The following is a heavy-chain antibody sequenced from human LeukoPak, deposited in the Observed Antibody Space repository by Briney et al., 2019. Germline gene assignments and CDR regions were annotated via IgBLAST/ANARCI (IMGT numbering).Heavy chain of an antibody. CDR2: TSYDGSNK. CDR3: AIRGGESV. J-gene: IGHJ1*01. D-gene: IGHD2-21*01. Sequence: GGSLRLSCAAPGFTFSSYGMHWVRQAPGKGLEWVAVTSYDGSNKHYADSVKGRFTISRDNSKNTLYLQMNSLRAEDTAVYYCAIRGGESVWGQGTLVTVSS. V-gene: IGHV3-30*03. CDR1: GFTFSSYG.